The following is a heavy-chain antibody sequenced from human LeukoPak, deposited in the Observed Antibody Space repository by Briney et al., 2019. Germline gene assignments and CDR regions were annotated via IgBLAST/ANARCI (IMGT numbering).Heavy chain of an antibody. Sequence: GGSLRLSCAASGFTFSSYAMHWVRQAPGKGLEWVAVISYDGSNKYYADSVKGRFTISRDNSKNTLYLQMNSLRAEDTAVYYCARANYYDSSGYFDYWGQGTLITVSS. V-gene: IGHV3-30-3*01. D-gene: IGHD3-22*01. CDR1: GFTFSSYA. CDR2: ISYDGSNK. J-gene: IGHJ4*02. CDR3: ARANYYDSSGYFDY.